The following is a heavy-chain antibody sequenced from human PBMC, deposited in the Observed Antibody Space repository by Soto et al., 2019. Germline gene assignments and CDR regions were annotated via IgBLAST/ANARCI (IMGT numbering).Heavy chain of an antibody. CDR3: ARGSRGYCSSTCCYGGMDV. Sequence: QVQLVESGGGVVQPGRSLRLSCAASGFIFSSYAMHWVRQAPGKGLEWVALISYDGSNKYYADSVKGRFTISRDNSKNTLYLQMSSLRAEDTAVYYCARGSRGYCSSTCCYGGMDVWGQGTTVTVSS. CDR1: GFIFSSYA. CDR2: ISYDGSNK. J-gene: IGHJ6*02. V-gene: IGHV3-30-3*01. D-gene: IGHD2-2*01.